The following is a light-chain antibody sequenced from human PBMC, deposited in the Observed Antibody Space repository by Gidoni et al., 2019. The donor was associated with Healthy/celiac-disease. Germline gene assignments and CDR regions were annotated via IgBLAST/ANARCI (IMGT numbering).Light chain of an antibody. CDR1: QSISSY. J-gene: IGKJ3*01. V-gene: IGKV1-39*01. Sequence: DIQMTQSPSSLSASVGDRVTITCRASQSISSYLNWYQQKPGKAPKLLIYAASSLQSGVPSMFSGSGSWTYFTLTISSLQPEDFATYYCQHSYSPPFTFAPGTKVDIK. CDR3: QHSYSPPFT. CDR2: AAS.